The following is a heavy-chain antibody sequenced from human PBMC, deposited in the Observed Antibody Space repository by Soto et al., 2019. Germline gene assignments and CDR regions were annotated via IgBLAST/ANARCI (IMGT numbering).Heavy chain of an antibody. CDR3: AREYSSSAGDWFDP. V-gene: IGHV3-33*01. J-gene: IGHJ5*02. CDR2: IWYDGSNK. D-gene: IGHD6-6*01. CDR1: GFTFSSYG. Sequence: QVQLVESGGGVVQPGRSLRLSCAASGFTFSSYGMHRVRQAPGKGLEWVAVIWYDGSNKYYADSVKGRFTISRDNSKNTLYLQMNSLRAEDTAVYYCAREYSSSAGDWFDPWGQGTLVTVSS.